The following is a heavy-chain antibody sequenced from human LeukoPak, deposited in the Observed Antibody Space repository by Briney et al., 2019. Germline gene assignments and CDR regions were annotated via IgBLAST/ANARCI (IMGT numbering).Heavy chain of an antibody. CDR3: ARDFLWSFDN. CDR2: INGDGSNT. J-gene: IGHJ4*02. D-gene: IGHD3-10*01. Sequence: GGSLRLSCAASGFTFSSHWMHWVRQAPGKGLVWVSRINGDGSNTTYADSVKGRFTISRDNAKNSLYLQMNSLRAEDTAVYYCARDFLWSFDNWGQGTLVTVSS. CDR1: GFTFSSHW. V-gene: IGHV3-74*03.